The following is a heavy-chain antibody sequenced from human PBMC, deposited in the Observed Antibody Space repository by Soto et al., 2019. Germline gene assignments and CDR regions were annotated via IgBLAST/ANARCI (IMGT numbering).Heavy chain of an antibody. CDR1: GGTFSSYA. CDR2: IIPIFGTA. CDR3: ARGPSIYNWNHPTQDYYYYGMDV. D-gene: IGHD1-20*01. V-gene: IGHV1-69*13. J-gene: IGHJ6*02. Sequence: SVKVSCKASGGTFSSYAISWVRQAPGQGLEWMGGIIPIFGTANYAQKFQGRVTITADESTSTAYMELSSLRSEDTAVYYCARGPSIYNWNHPTQDYYYYGMDVWGQGTTATVSS.